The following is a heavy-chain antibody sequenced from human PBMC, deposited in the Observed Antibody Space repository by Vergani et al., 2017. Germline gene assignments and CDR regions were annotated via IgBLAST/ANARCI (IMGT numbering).Heavy chain of an antibody. D-gene: IGHD2-15*01. J-gene: IGHJ5*01. CDR1: GYSFTSYW. CDR3: AREGRVVAATSVSGWLDS. CDR2: IYPGDSDT. Sequence: EVQLVQSGAEVKKPGESLKISCKGSGYSFTSYWIGWVRQMPGKGLEWMGIIYPGDSDTRYSPSFQGQVTISADKSISTAYLQWSSLRAEDTAVYYCAREGRVVAATSVSGWLDSWGQGTPVTVSS. V-gene: IGHV5-51*03.